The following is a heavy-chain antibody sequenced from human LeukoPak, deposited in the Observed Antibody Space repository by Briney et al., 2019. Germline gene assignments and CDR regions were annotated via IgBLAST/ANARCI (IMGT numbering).Heavy chain of an antibody. Sequence: SETLSLTCTVSGGSISSYYWSWIRQPPGKGLEWIGYIYYSGSTNYNPSLKSRVTISVDTSKNQFSLKLSTVTAADTAVYYCARDGDSSGYTAFDIWGQGTMVTVSS. CDR3: ARDGDSSGYTAFDI. D-gene: IGHD3-22*01. CDR1: GGSISSYY. V-gene: IGHV4-59*01. J-gene: IGHJ3*02. CDR2: IYYSGST.